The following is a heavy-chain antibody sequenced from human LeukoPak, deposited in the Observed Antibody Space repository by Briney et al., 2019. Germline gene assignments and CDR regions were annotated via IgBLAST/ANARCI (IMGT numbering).Heavy chain of an antibody. CDR1: GGSFSGYY. CDR3: ARAHIVVVPAALSTVYYYYYTDV. J-gene: IGHJ6*03. Sequence: SETLSLTCAVYGGSFSGYYWSWIRQPPGKGLEWIGEINHSGSTNYNPSLKSRVTISVDTSKNQFSLKLSSVTAADTAVYYCARAHIVVVPAALSTVYYYYYTDVWGKGTTVTVSS. D-gene: IGHD2-2*01. V-gene: IGHV4-34*01. CDR2: INHSGST.